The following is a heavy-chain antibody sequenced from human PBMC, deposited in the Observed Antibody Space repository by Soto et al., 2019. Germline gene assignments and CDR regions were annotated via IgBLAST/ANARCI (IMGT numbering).Heavy chain of an antibody. D-gene: IGHD6-6*01. Sequence: VQLVQSGAEVKKPGASVKVSCKASGYTFFTYGITWVRQAPGQGLEWMGWISTYDGNTDYARKLPGRVTMTTDTSTRTAYMELRSVRSDYTAVYYCARKSSSSSLFDHWGQGTLGTVCS. V-gene: IGHV1-18*01. CDR3: ARKSSSSSLFDH. CDR1: GYTFFTYG. J-gene: IGHJ5*02. CDR2: ISTYDGNT.